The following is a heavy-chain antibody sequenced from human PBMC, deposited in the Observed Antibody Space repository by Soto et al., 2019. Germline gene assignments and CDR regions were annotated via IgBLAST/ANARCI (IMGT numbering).Heavy chain of an antibody. J-gene: IGHJ3*02. Sequence: ASVKVSCKASGYTFTGYYMHWVRQAPGQGLEWMGWINPNSGGTNYAQKFQGWVTMTRDTSISTAYMELSRLRSDDTAVYYCARDKGTTFDAFDIWGQGTVVTVSS. D-gene: IGHD1-7*01. CDR3: ARDKGTTFDAFDI. CDR1: GYTFTGYY. V-gene: IGHV1-2*04. CDR2: INPNSGGT.